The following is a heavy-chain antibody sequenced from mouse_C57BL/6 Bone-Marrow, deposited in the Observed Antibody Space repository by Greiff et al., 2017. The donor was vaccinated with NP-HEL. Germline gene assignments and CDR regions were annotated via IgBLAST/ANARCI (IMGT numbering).Heavy chain of an antibody. CDR3: ARQLRLGFAY. CDR2: INPSSGYT. V-gene: IGHV1-4*01. J-gene: IGHJ3*01. CDR1: GYTFTSYT. D-gene: IGHD3-2*02. Sequence: VKLMESGAELARPGASVKMSCKASGYTFTSYTMHWVKQRPGQGLEWIGYINPSSGYTKYNQKFKDKATLTADKSSSTAYMQLSSLTSEDSAVYYCARQLRLGFAYWGQGTLVTVSA.